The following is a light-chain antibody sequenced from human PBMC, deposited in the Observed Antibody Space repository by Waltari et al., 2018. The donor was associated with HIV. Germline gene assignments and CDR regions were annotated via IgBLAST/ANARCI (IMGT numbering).Light chain of an antibody. CDR2: GAS. V-gene: IGKV3-20*01. Sequence: EIVLTQPPGTLSLSPGERATLSCRASQSVSSTYLAWYQQKSGQAPRLLIYGASSRATGIPDRFSGSGSGTDFSLTISRLEPEDFAVYYCQQYGSSPSWTFGQGTRVEIK. CDR3: QQYGSSPSWT. J-gene: IGKJ1*01. CDR1: QSVSSTY.